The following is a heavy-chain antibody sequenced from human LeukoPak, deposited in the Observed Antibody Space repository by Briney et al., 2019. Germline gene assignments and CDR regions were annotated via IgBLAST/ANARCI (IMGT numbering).Heavy chain of an antibody. Sequence: PGGSLRLSCAASGFAFSDYYMSWIRQAPGKGLEWVSYISSSGSTIYYADSVKGRFTISRDNAKNSLYLQMNSLRAEDTAVYYCARPRLTYSSGLDYWGQGTLVTVSS. CDR3: ARPRLTYSSGLDY. CDR1: GFAFSDYY. J-gene: IGHJ4*02. D-gene: IGHD6-19*01. CDR2: ISSSGSTI. V-gene: IGHV3-11*04.